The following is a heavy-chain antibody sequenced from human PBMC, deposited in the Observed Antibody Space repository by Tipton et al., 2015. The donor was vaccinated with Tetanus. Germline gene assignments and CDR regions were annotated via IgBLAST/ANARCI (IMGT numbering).Heavy chain of an antibody. Sequence: SLRLSCAASRFTFSSYAMSWVRQAPGKGLEWVSVIYSDGNTYYADSVKGRFTISRDNSKNTLYLPMNSLRAEDMAVYYCARDSDDSSGYYYYYYGMDVWGQGTTVTVSS. CDR1: RFTFSSYA. CDR2: IYSDGNT. J-gene: IGHJ6*02. V-gene: IGHV3-53*01. CDR3: ARDSDDSSGYYYYYYGMDV. D-gene: IGHD3-22*01.